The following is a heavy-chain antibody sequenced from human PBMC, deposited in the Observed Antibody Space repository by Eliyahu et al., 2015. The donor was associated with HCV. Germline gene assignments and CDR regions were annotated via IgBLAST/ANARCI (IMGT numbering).Heavy chain of an antibody. Sequence: QVQVVESGGGVVQPGRSLXXSCVAXGFTVSTHGMHWVRQAPGKGLEWVAGIYADGSKECHGDSVKGRFTVSRDTAKNTLSLQMDSLRVEDTAVYFCARDLRTGDFDFRGQGTLVTVSS. CDR3: ARDLRTGDFDF. CDR1: GFTVSTHG. CDR2: IYADGSKE. D-gene: IGHD7-27*01. V-gene: IGHV3-33*01. J-gene: IGHJ4*02.